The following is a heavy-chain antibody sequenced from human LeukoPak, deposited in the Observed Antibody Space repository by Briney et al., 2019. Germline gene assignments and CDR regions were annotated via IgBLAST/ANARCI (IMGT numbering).Heavy chain of an antibody. CDR1: GFTFSSYW. Sequence: PGGSLRLSCAASGFTFSSYWMSWVRQAPGKGLEWVANIKQDGSEKYYVDSVKGRFTISRDNSKNTLYLQMNSLRAEDTAVYYCARDPSPHHYFDYWGQGTLVTVSS. V-gene: IGHV3-7*03. CDR3: ARDPSPHHYFDY. CDR2: IKQDGSEK. J-gene: IGHJ4*02.